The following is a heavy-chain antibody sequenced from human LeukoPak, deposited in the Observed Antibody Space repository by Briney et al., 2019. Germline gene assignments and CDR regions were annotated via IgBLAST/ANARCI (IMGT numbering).Heavy chain of an antibody. Sequence: PSETLSLTCSVSGDSVSRSDSYWDWIPQPPGKGLQWIGTIYYSGRTYYSTSRKSRVTMSVDTSNNQFSLNLRSVTAADTAVYYCARRRYYDGSGYLEWGQGTLLSVSS. CDR1: GDSVSRSDSY. CDR3: ARRRYYDGSGYLE. CDR2: IYYSGRT. J-gene: IGHJ1*01. D-gene: IGHD3-22*01. V-gene: IGHV4-39*01.